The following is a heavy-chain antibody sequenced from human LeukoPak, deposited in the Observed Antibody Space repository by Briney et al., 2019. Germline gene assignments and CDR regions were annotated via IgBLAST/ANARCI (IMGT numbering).Heavy chain of an antibody. CDR2: ISDGADST. D-gene: IGHD6-6*01. CDR3: AKRVSYSNSAAYFDC. CDR1: GFTFSSYA. Sequence: GGSLRLSCAASGFTFSSYAMSWVRQAPGKGLEWVSAISDGADSTYYADSVRGRFTISRDNFMNTLYLQTNSLRADDTAVYYCAKRVSYSNSAAYFDCWGQGTLVTVSS. J-gene: IGHJ4*02. V-gene: IGHV3-23*01.